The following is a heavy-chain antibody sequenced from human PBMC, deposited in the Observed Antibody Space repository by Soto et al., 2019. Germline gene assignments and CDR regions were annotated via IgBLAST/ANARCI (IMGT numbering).Heavy chain of an antibody. Sequence: SVKVSCKVSGGTFSSYFINWVRQAPGQGLEWVGGIIPVFGTASYAEKFQGRVTITADESTSTAYMELSRLRSDDTAVYYCARETPSAAAAYYYYGLDVWGQGTTGTVSS. CDR2: IIPVFGTA. CDR1: GGTFSSYF. CDR3: ARETPSAAAAYYYYGLDV. D-gene: IGHD6-13*01. V-gene: IGHV1-69*13. J-gene: IGHJ6*02.